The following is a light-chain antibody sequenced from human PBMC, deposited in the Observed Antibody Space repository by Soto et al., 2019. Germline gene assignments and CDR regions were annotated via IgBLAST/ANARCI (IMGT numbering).Light chain of an antibody. CDR1: QSGSSSY. V-gene: IGKV3-20*01. CDR3: QQYGSSPYT. Sequence: EIVLTQSPGTLSLSPGERGTLSCRASQSGSSSYLAWYQQKPGQAPRLLIYGASSRATGIPDRFSGSGSGTDFTLTISRPEPEDFALYYCQQYGSSPYTFGQGTKLEIK. CDR2: GAS. J-gene: IGKJ2*01.